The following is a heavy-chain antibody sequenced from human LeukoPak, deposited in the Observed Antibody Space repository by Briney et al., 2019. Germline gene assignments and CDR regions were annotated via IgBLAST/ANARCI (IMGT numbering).Heavy chain of an antibody. D-gene: IGHD2-15*01. CDR3: ARSRRALVLVRYFDY. Sequence: MTSETLSLTCAVYGGSFSGYYWRWIRQPPGKGLEWIGAINHSGSTNYNPSLKSRVTISVDTSKNQFSLKLSSVTAAETAVYYCARSRRALVLVRYFDYWGQGTLVTVSS. CDR2: INHSGST. J-gene: IGHJ4*02. V-gene: IGHV4-34*01. CDR1: GGSFSGYY.